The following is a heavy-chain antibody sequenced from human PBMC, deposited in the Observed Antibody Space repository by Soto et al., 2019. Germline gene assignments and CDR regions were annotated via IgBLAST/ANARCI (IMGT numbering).Heavy chain of an antibody. D-gene: IGHD6-6*01. V-gene: IGHV3-23*01. Sequence: EVQLLESGGGLVQPGGSLRLSCAASGFTFSNYAMSWVRQAPGKGLEWVSTISSRDYADSVKGRFTISRDNSKNSLYLQMTSLRAEDTAVYYCAIGGSIYFFDYWGQGTLVTVSS. J-gene: IGHJ4*02. CDR1: GFTFSNYA. CDR3: AIGGSIYFFDY. CDR2: ISSR.